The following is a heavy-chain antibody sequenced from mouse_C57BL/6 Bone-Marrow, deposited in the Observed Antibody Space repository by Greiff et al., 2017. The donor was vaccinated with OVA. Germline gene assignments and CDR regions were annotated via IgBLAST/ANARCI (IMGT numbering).Heavy chain of an antibody. J-gene: IGHJ3*01. Sequence: VQGVESGAELVKPGASVKISCKASGYAFSSYWMNWVKQRPGKGLEWIGQIYPGDGDTNYNGKFKGKATLTADKSSSTACMQLSSLTSEDSAVYFCARGNYYSNYGGFAYWGQGTLVTVSA. V-gene: IGHV1-80*01. CDR2: IYPGDGDT. D-gene: IGHD2-5*01. CDR1: GYAFSSYW. CDR3: ARGNYYSNYGGFAY.